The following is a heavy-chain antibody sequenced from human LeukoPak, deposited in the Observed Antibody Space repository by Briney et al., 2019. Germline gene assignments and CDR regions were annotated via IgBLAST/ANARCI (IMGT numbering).Heavy chain of an antibody. CDR1: GGSISSGNNH. Sequence: SETLSLTCTVSGGSISSGNNHWSWIRQPAGKGLEWIGHIYTSGSTNYNPSLKSRVTISVDTSKNQFSLKLSSVTAADTAVYDCARDRGRGWAIDYWGQGTLVTVSS. CDR2: IYTSGST. D-gene: IGHD6-19*01. CDR3: ARDRGRGWAIDY. J-gene: IGHJ4*02. V-gene: IGHV4-61*09.